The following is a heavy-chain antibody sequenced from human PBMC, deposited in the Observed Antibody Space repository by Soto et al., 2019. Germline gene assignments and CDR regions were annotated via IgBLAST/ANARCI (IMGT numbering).Heavy chain of an antibody. CDR3: ARHAYDFWSGHPNPRYYYGMDV. CDR2: IYPGDSDT. Sequence: PGESLKISCKGSGYNFTNKWIAWVRQKPGKGLEWMGIIYPGDSDTRYSPSFQGQVYISADKSISTAYLQWSSLKATDTAMYYCARHAYDFWSGHPNPRYYYGMDVWGQGTTVTVSS. J-gene: IGHJ6*02. V-gene: IGHV5-51*01. CDR1: GYNFTNKW. D-gene: IGHD3-3*01.